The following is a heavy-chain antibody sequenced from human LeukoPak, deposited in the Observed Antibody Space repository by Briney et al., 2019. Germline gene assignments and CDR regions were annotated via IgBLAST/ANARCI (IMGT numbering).Heavy chain of an antibody. CDR2: IKQDGSEK. CDR3: ARMRRDLAKGDYFYYYYMDV. J-gene: IGHJ6*03. V-gene: IGHV3-7*01. Sequence: GGSLRFSCAASGFTFRSYWMTWVRQSPGKGLEWVANIKQDGSEKFHVDSVKGRFTISRDNANNSLDLQMNSLRAEDTAVYYCARMRRDLAKGDYFYYYYMDVWGKGTTVTVSS. CDR1: GFTFRSYW.